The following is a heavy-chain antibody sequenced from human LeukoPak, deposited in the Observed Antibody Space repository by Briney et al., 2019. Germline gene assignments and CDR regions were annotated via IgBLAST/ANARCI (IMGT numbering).Heavy chain of an antibody. J-gene: IGHJ4*02. CDR3: AKHPPGGGSYPFDY. CDR1: GFTFNSYA. V-gene: IGHV3-23*01. Sequence: PGGSLRLSCAASGFTFNSYAMSWVRQAPGKGLEWVSVISGSGGSTYYADSVKGRFTISRDNSKNTLYLQMNSLRAEDTAVYYCAKHPPGGGSYPFDYWGQGTLVTVSS. CDR2: ISGSGGST. D-gene: IGHD1-26*01.